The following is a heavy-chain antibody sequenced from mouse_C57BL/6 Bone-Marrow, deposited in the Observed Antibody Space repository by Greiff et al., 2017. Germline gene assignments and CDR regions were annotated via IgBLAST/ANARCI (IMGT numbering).Heavy chain of an antibody. CDR2: ISDGGSYT. D-gene: IGHD2-4*01. CDR3: SRARLRYWYFDV. V-gene: IGHV5-4*03. J-gene: IGHJ1*03. CDR1: GFTFSSYA. Sequence: EVKVVESGGGLVKPGGSLKLSCAASGFTFSSYAMSWVRQTPEKRLEWVATISDGGSYTYYPDNVKGRFTISRDNAKNNLYLQISRLKSEDTAMYYCSRARLRYWYFDVWGTGTTVTVSS.